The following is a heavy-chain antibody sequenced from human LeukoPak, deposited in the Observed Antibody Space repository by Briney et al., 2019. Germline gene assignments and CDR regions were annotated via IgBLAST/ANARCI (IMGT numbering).Heavy chain of an antibody. Sequence: GASVKVSCKASGYTFTGYYMHWVRQAPGQGLEWMGWINPNSGGTNYAQKFQGRVTMTRDTSISTAYMELSRLRSDDTAVYYCARDFLSSCSGGSCDVDYWGQGTLVTVSS. CDR1: GYTFTGYY. CDR2: INPNSGGT. CDR3: ARDFLSSCSGGSCDVDY. D-gene: IGHD2-15*01. V-gene: IGHV1-2*02. J-gene: IGHJ4*02.